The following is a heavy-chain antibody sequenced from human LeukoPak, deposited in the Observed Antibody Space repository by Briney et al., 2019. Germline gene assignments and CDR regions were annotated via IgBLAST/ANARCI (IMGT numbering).Heavy chain of an antibody. J-gene: IGHJ5*02. CDR3: ATVPYLGSWYHYRSVWFDP. D-gene: IGHD6-13*01. CDR2: FDPEDGET. Sequence: ASVKVSCKVSGYTLTELSMHWVRQAPGKGLEWMGGFDPEDGETIYAQKFQGRVTMTEDTSTDTAYMELSSLRSEDTAVYYCATVPYLGSWYHYRSVWFDPWGQGTLVTVSS. CDR1: GYTLTELS. V-gene: IGHV1-24*01.